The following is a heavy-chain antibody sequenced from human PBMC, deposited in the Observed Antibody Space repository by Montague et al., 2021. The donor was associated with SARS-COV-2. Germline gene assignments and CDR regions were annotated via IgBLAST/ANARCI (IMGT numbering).Heavy chain of an antibody. J-gene: IGHJ4*02. V-gene: IGHV3-30*04. D-gene: IGHD6-13*01. Sequence: SLRLSCAASGFTFSSYAMHWVRQAPGKGLEWVAVISYDGTNEYYADSVKGRFTISRDNSKYTLYLQMNSLRAEDTAVYYCAREGITAAGKDFDYWGQGTLVTVSS. CDR3: AREGITAAGKDFDY. CDR1: GFTFSSYA. CDR2: ISYDGTNE.